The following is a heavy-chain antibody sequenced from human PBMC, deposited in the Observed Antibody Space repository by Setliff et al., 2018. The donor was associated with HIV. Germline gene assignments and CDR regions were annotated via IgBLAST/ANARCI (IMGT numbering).Heavy chain of an antibody. Sequence: PSETLSLTCTVSGGSISSSSYYWGWIRQPPGKGLEWIGSIYHSGLTYYNPSLKSRVTISVDTSKNQFSLKLTSVTAADTALYYCARDVMEYFGNYFDYWGQGALVTVSS. J-gene: IGHJ4*02. CDR2: IYHSGLT. D-gene: IGHD3-3*01. CDR3: ARDVMEYFGNYFDY. V-gene: IGHV4-39*07. CDR1: GGSISSSSYY.